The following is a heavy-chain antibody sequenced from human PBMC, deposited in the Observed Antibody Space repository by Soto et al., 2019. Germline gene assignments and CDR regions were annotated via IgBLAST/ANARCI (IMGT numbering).Heavy chain of an antibody. CDR3: AKENIVVVPAATHNDYYYGMDV. CDR2: ISYDGSNK. Sequence: QVQLAESGGGVVQPGRSLRLSCAASGFTFSSYGMHWVRQAPGKGLEWVAVISYDGSNKYYADSVKGRFTISRDNSKNTLYLQMNSLRAEDTAVYYCAKENIVVVPAATHNDYYYGMDVWGQGTTVTVSS. V-gene: IGHV3-30*18. J-gene: IGHJ6*02. CDR1: GFTFSSYG. D-gene: IGHD2-2*01.